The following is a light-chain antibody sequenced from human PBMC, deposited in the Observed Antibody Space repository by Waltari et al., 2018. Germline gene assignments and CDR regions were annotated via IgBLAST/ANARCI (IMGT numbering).Light chain of an antibody. CDR1: SSDVGNSNH. CDR2: GVS. CDR3: YSYARTITFV. Sequence: QSALTQPASVSGSPGQSITISCAGTSSDVGNSNHVSWYQQYPGRAPKLIVYGVSERPPGVSNGFSGSKSGNTASLPISGLQPEDEADYYCYSYARTITFVFGGGTKLTVL. V-gene: IGLV2-23*02. J-gene: IGLJ3*02.